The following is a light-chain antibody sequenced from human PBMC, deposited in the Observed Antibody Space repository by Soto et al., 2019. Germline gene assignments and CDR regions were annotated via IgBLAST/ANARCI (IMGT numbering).Light chain of an antibody. CDR2: EGS. V-gene: IGLV2-23*03. CDR1: NSDVGSYNL. CDR3: CSYAGSSTFA. J-gene: IGLJ1*01. Sequence: QSALTRPASVSGSPGQSITISCTGTNSDVGSYNLVSWYQQHPGKAPKLMIYEGSKRPSGVSNRFSGSKSGNTASLTISGLQAEDEADYYCCSYAGSSTFAIGTGTKLTVL.